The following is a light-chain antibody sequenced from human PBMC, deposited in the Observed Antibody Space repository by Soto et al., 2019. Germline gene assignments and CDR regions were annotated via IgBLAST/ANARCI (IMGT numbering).Light chain of an antibody. J-gene: IGKJ5*01. CDR3: QQSNIWPPVT. CDR2: GAD. V-gene: IGKV3D-15*01. CDR1: QSVSSN. Sequence: ELVMTQSPATLSVSPGDSATLSCRDSQSVSSNLAWYQQKPGQAPRLLIYGADTRATGIPARFSGSGSGTDFTLTISSLEPEDSAIYYCQQSNIWPPVTFGQGTRLEIK.